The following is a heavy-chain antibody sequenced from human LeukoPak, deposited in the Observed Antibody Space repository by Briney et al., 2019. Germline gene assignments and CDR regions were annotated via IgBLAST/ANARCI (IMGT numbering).Heavy chain of an antibody. Sequence: GGSLRLSCVASGFPFSETAMTWVRQAPGKGLEWLSVITRGGSPYYADSVKGRFTISRDNARNTLYLQMNSLGAEDTAVYWCARSIGWTLVSWGQGTLVTVSS. V-gene: IGHV3-69-1*01. CDR3: ARSIGWTLVS. CDR1: GFPFSETA. D-gene: IGHD3-3*02. J-gene: IGHJ4*02. CDR2: ITRGGSP.